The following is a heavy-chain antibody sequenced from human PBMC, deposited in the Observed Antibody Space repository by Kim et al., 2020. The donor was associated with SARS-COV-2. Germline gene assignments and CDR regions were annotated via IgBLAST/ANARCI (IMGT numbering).Heavy chain of an antibody. J-gene: IGHJ3*02. Sequence: EGSLRLSCAASGFTCSSYWMSWVRQAPGKGLEWVANIKEDGSEKYYVDSVKGRFTISRDNAKNSLYLQMNSLRAEDTAVYYCARKGNAFDIWGQGTMVTVSS. CDR1: GFTCSSYW. CDR3: ARKGNAFDI. V-gene: IGHV3-7*05. CDR2: IKEDGSEK.